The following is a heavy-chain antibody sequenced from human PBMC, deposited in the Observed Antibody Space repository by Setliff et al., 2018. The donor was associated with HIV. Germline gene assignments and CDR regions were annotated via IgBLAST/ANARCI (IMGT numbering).Heavy chain of an antibody. D-gene: IGHD2-2*01. Sequence: SETLSLTCTVSGGSISSSSYYWVWIRQPPGKGLDWIGSFYLTESTNYNPTLKSRVTISGDTSRNQFSLKLSSVTAADTAVYYCAPVSSGWFDPWGQGTLVTVSS. CDR1: GGSISSSSYY. V-gene: IGHV4-39*07. J-gene: IGHJ5*02. CDR2: FYLTEST. CDR3: APVSSGWFDP.